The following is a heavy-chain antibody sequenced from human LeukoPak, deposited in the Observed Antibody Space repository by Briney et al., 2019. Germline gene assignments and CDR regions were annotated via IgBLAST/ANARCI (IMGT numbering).Heavy chain of an antibody. V-gene: IGHV3-20*04. J-gene: IGHJ4*02. Sequence: GGSLRLSCAVSGFTFNDYGVSWVRHAPGKGLEWVSGINWNGGSTGYADSVKGRFTISRDNAKKSVYLEMNSLRDEDTALYYCARDYCGGDCYPFDYWGQGTLVTVSS. D-gene: IGHD2-21*02. CDR3: ARDYCGGDCYPFDY. CDR1: GFTFNDYG. CDR2: INWNGGST.